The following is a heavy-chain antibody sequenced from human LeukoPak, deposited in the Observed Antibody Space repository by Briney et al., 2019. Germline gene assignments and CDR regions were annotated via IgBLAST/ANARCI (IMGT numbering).Heavy chain of an antibody. V-gene: IGHV1-69*04. CDR3: AREVMDNLRFDY. D-gene: IGHD1-14*01. CDR2: IIPILTVA. J-gene: IGHJ4*02. CDR1: GGTFSNYA. Sequence: SVKVSCKASGGTFSNYAISWVRQAPGQGLEWMGRIIPILTVANYAQNFQGRVTIPADKSTSTAYMELSSLRSEDTAVYYCAREVMDNLRFDYWGQGTLVSVSS.